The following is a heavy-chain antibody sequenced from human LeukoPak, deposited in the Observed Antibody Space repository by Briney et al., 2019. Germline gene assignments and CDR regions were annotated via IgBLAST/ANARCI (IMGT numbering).Heavy chain of an antibody. Sequence: PSETLSLTCTVSGGSISSSSYYWGWIRQPPGKGLEWIGSIYYSGSTYYNPSLKSRVTISVDTSKNQFSLKLSSVTAADTAVYYCAREAVTIFALVRTQTTKRPHRFDPWGQGTLVTVSS. CDR1: GGSISSSSYY. CDR2: IYYSGST. CDR3: AREAVTIFALVRTQTTKRPHRFDP. J-gene: IGHJ5*02. V-gene: IGHV4-39*02. D-gene: IGHD3-3*01.